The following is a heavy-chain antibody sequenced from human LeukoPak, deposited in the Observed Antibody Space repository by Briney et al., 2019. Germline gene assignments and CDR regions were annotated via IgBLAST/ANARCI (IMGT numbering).Heavy chain of an antibody. Sequence: ASVKVSCRASGYSFTDYYLNWVRQAPGQGLELMGWINPNSGGAKYTQRFQGRVTMTRDTSISTAYLQRSSLKASDTAMYYCARLSYYGSGSIRIFDYWGQGTLVTVSS. J-gene: IGHJ4*02. D-gene: IGHD3-10*01. CDR2: INPNSGGA. CDR1: GYSFTDYY. V-gene: IGHV1-2*02. CDR3: ARLSYYGSGSIRIFDY.